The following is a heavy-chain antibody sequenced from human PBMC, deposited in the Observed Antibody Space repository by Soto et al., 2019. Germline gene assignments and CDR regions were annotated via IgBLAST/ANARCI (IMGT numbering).Heavy chain of an antibody. CDR1: GFTFSSYA. CDR3: QTDQIFGVVMDV. J-gene: IGHJ6*02. D-gene: IGHD3-3*01. CDR2: ISPSGDKT. Sequence: GGSLRLSCAASGFTFSSYAMTWVRQAPGMGLEWVATISPSGDKTYFADSVKGRFTISRDNSKNTLDLQMHSLRAEDRAVYFSQTDQIFGVVMDVWGQGTTVTVSS. V-gene: IGHV3-23*01.